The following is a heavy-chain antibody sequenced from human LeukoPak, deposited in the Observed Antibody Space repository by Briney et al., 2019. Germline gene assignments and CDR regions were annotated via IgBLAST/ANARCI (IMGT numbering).Heavy chain of an antibody. Sequence: GSLRLSCAASGFTFSSYEMNWVRQAPGKGLEWIGEINHSGSTNYNPSLKSRVTISVDTSKNQFSVKLSSVTAADTAVYYCARRVGGSYYDILTGYYPSYYYYMDVWGKGTTVTISS. V-gene: IGHV4-34*01. CDR2: INHSGST. CDR1: GFTFSSYE. D-gene: IGHD3-9*01. J-gene: IGHJ6*03. CDR3: ARRVGGSYYDILTGYYPSYYYYMDV.